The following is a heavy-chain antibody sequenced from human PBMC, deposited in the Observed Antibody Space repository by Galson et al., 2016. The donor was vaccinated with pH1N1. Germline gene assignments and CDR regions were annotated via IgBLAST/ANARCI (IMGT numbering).Heavy chain of an antibody. J-gene: IGHJ6*02. V-gene: IGHV1-46*01. D-gene: IGHD2-15*01. CDR1: GYTFTSYY. Sequence: SVKVSCKASGYTFTSYYMHWVRQAPGQGLEWMGIINPSGGSTSYAQKFQGRVTMTRDTSTSTVYMELRSLRSEDTAVYYCARTIVVVAHMDVWGQGTTVTVSS. CDR2: INPSGGST. CDR3: ARTIVVVAHMDV.